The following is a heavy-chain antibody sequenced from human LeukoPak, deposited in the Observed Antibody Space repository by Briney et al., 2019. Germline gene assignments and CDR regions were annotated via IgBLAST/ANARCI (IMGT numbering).Heavy chain of an antibody. CDR3: AKDGSWGDYYFYFYMDV. CDR1: GSGFTFGNFG. D-gene: IGHD3-16*01. J-gene: IGHJ6*03. CDR2: ISGSGYYT. Sequence: GGSLRLSCEASGSGFTFGNFGMSWVRQAPGKGLEWLSGISGSGYYTYYADSGKGRFTISRDNSKSTVYIQMNSLRAEDTAVYYCAKDGSWGDYYFYFYMDVWGKGTTVTVSS. V-gene: IGHV3-23*01.